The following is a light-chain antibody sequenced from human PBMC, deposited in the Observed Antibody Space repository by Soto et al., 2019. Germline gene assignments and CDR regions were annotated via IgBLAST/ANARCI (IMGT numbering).Light chain of an antibody. J-gene: IGKJ1*01. Sequence: DIVMTQSPDSLAVSLGERATINCKSSQTVLYNSNNKNYLAWYQQKPRQPPKLLISWASTRESGVPDRFSGSGSGTDFTLTISSLQAEDVAVYYCQQFYSTPRTFGQGTKVEV. CDR1: QTVLYNSNNKNY. CDR3: QQFYSTPRT. CDR2: WAS. V-gene: IGKV4-1*01.